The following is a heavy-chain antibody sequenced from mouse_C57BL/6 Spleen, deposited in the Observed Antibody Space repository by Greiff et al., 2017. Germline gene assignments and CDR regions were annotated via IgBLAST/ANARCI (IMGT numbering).Heavy chain of an antibody. CDR2: IYPRDGST. Sequence: QVQLQQSDAELVKPGASVKISCKVSGYTFTDHTIHWMKQRPEQGLEWIGYIYPRDGSTKYNEKFKGKATLTADKSSSTAYMQLNSLTSEDSAVYYWARGGGTYYSNSRYAMDYWGQGTSVTVSS. J-gene: IGHJ4*01. CDR3: ARGGGTYYSNSRYAMDY. V-gene: IGHV1-78*01. CDR1: GYTFTDHT. D-gene: IGHD2-5*01.